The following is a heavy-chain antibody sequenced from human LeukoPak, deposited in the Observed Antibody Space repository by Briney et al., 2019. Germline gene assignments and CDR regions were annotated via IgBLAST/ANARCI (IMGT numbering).Heavy chain of an antibody. Sequence: GGSLRLSCAASGFTFSSYGMHWVRQAPGKGLEWVAFIRYDGSNEYYGDSVKGRFTISRDNSKNTLYLQMNSLRAEDTAMFYCAKDRGSPDAFDIWGQGTTVTVSS. CDR3: AKDRGSPDAFDI. V-gene: IGHV3-30*02. D-gene: IGHD5-12*01. CDR2: IRYDGSNE. J-gene: IGHJ3*02. CDR1: GFTFSSYG.